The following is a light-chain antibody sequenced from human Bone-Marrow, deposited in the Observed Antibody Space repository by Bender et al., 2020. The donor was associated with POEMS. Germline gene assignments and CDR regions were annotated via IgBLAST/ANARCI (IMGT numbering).Light chain of an antibody. J-gene: IGLJ2*01. Sequence: SYELTQPPSVSVTPGQTASITCSGDELGDKYASWYQQKPGQSPVLVIYQDTRRPSGIPERFSASNAGNTATLTISGTQAMGEADYFCQVWDPGNVVFGGGTKLTLL. CDR3: QVWDPGNVV. CDR1: ELGDKY. CDR2: QDT. V-gene: IGLV3-1*01.